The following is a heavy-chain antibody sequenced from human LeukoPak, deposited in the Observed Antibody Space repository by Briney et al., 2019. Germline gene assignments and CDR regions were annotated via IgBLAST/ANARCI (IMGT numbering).Heavy chain of an antibody. CDR1: GFTVSSNY. Sequence: TGGSLRLSCAASGFTVSSNYMSWVRQAPGKGLEWVSVIYSGGSTHHADSVKGRFTISRDNSKNTLYLQMNSLRAEDTAVYYCARDPRSGITGTSAGMDVWGQGTTVTVSS. CDR3: ARDPRSGITGTSAGMDV. V-gene: IGHV3-53*01. CDR2: IYSGGST. D-gene: IGHD1-7*01. J-gene: IGHJ6*02.